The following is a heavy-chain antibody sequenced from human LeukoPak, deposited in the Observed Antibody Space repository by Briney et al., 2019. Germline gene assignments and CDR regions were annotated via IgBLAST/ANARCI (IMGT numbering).Heavy chain of an antibody. CDR2: ISFDGNS. Sequence: PSETLSLTCTVTGGSITSNPYYWGWIRQPPGKGLEWIGSISFDGNSYYDPSLKSRVTVSRDTSKNQFSPKVNSVTAADTAVYYCARINGGIWGQGTLVTVSS. CDR1: GGSITSNPYY. CDR3: ARINGGI. J-gene: IGHJ4*02. V-gene: IGHV4-39*07. D-gene: IGHD2-8*01.